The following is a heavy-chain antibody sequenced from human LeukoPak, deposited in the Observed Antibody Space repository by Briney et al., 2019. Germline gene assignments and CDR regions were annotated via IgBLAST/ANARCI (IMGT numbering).Heavy chain of an antibody. CDR2: ISYDGSNK. J-gene: IGHJ4*02. Sequence: GGSLRLSCAASGFTFSSYGMHWVRQAPGKGLEWVAVISYDGSNKYYADSVKGRFTISRDNSKNTLYLQMNSLKTEDTAVYYCIRGSRVYLSDYWGQGTLVTVSS. CDR3: IRGSRVYLSDY. D-gene: IGHD2-8*01. V-gene: IGHV3-30*03. CDR1: GFTFSSYG.